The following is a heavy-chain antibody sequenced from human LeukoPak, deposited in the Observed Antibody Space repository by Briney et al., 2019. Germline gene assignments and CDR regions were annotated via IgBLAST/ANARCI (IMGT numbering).Heavy chain of an antibody. CDR3: AREDILTGYFDY. Sequence: SETLSLTCTVSGGSISSGGYYWSWIRQHPGKGLEWIGYIYYSGSTYYNPSLKSRVTISVDKSKNQFSLKLSSVTAADTAVYYCAREDILTGYFDYWGQGTLVTVSS. D-gene: IGHD3-9*01. CDR2: IYYSGST. CDR1: GGSISSGGYY. V-gene: IGHV4-31*03. J-gene: IGHJ4*02.